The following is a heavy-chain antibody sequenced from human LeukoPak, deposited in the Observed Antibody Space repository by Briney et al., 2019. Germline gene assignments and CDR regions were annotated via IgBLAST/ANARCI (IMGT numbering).Heavy chain of an antibody. CDR3: ARDTIFGVVIIGDYFDY. Sequence: SGGSLRLSCAASGFTFSSYSMNWVRQAPGKGLEWVSSISSSSSYIYYADSVKGRFTISRDNAKNSLYLQMNSLRAEDTAVYYCARDTIFGVVIIGDYFDYWGQGTLVTVSS. J-gene: IGHJ4*02. CDR2: ISSSSSYI. D-gene: IGHD3-3*01. CDR1: GFTFSSYS. V-gene: IGHV3-21*01.